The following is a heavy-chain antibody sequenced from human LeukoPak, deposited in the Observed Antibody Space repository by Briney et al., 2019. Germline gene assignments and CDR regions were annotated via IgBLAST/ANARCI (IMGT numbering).Heavy chain of an antibody. J-gene: IGHJ4*02. CDR1: GFTFNSYA. V-gene: IGHV3-23*01. CDR3: AKDLGRYRNNYFDY. Sequence: GGSLRLSCAASGFTFNSYAMSWGRQAPEKGLEWVATISGSGGGTYYADSVKGRFTISREDSKNTLYLQMNSLRAENSAVYYCAKDLGRYRNNYFDYWGRGTLVTVSS. D-gene: IGHD1-26*01. CDR2: ISGSGGGT.